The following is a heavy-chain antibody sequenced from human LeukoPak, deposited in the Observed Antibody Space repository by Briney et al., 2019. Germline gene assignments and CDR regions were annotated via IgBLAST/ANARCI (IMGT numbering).Heavy chain of an antibody. J-gene: IGHJ3*02. Sequence: ASVKVSCKASGYTFTSYGISWVRQAPGQGLEWMGWINLNSGGTNYAQKFQGRVTMTRDTSISTAYMELSSLRSEDTAVYYCARDMRITIFGVVIPWAFDIWGQGTMVTVSS. V-gene: IGHV1-2*02. D-gene: IGHD3-3*01. CDR3: ARDMRITIFGVVIPWAFDI. CDR2: INLNSGGT. CDR1: GYTFTSYG.